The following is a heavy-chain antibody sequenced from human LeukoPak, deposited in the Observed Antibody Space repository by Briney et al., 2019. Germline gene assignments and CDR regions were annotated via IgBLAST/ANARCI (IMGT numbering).Heavy chain of an antibody. D-gene: IGHD2-8*01. V-gene: IGHV5-51*01. Sequence: GASLKISCKGSGYGFTRYWIGWVRQLPGKGLEWMGIIYPGDSDTRYSPSFQGQVTISADKSISTAYLQWSSLKASDTAMYYCARGQGSLYQFDYWGQGTLVTISS. J-gene: IGHJ4*02. CDR3: ARGQGSLYQFDY. CDR1: GYGFTRYW. CDR2: IYPGDSDT.